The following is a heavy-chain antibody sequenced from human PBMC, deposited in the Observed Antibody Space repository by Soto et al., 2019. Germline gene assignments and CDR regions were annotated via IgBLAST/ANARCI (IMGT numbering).Heavy chain of an antibody. CDR2: IHSDGSST. Sequence: EVPLVESEGGLVQRGGSLRLSCAASGFTFNYYWMHWVRQAPGQGLVWVSHIHSDGSSTTYADSVKGRFTISRDNAKHTLYLQMNSLRAEDTAVYYWARGDKGGFDLWGQGTTVTVSS. CDR3: ARGDKGGFDL. CDR1: GFTFNYYW. J-gene: IGHJ3*01. D-gene: IGHD2-21*02. V-gene: IGHV3-74*01.